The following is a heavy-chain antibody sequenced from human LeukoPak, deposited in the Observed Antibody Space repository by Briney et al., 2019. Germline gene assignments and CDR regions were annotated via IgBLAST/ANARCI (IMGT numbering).Heavy chain of an antibody. D-gene: IGHD1-26*01. CDR1: GYSFTRYW. V-gene: IGHV5-51*01. J-gene: IGHJ3*02. CDR3: ARRKVRATLRDAFDI. Sequence: GESLKISCKGSGYSFTRYWIGWVRQMPGKGLEWMGIIYPGDSDTRYSPSFQGQVTISADKSISTAYLQWSSLKASDTAMYYCARRKVRATLRDAFDIWGQGTMVTVSS. CDR2: IYPGDSDT.